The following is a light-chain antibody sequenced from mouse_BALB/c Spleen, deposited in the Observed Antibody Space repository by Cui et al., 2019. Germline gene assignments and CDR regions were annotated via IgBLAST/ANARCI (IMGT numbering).Light chain of an antibody. CDR2: STS. Sequence: QLVLTQSPAIMSASLGAEITLTCRASSSVSYMHWYQQKSGTSPKLLIYSTSNLASGVPSRFSGSGSGTFYSLTISSVEAEDAADYYCHQWSSYPWTFGGGTKLEIK. CDR1: SSVSY. CDR3: HQWSSYPWT. J-gene: IGKJ1*01. V-gene: IGKV4-80*01.